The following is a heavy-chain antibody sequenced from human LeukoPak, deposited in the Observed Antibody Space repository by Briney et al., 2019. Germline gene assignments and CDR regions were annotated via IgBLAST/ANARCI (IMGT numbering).Heavy chain of an antibody. D-gene: IGHD1-26*01. J-gene: IGHJ1*01. CDR3: ARDRGSYSGEYFQH. V-gene: IGHV4-30-2*01. CDR1: GGSVSRAGYY. CDR2: IYHSGST. Sequence: SETLSLTCTVSGGSVSRAGYYWSWIRQPPGKGLEWIGYIYHSGSTYYNPSLKSRVTISVDRSKNQFSLKLSSVTAADTAVYYCARDRGSYSGEYFQHWGQGTLVTVSS.